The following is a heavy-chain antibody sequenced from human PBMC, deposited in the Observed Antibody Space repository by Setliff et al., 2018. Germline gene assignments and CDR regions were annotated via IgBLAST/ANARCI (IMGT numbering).Heavy chain of an antibody. J-gene: IGHJ4*02. Sequence: ASVKVSCKASGYTFGAHYIHWVRQAPGQGLEWMGWMHPNSGNTGYAQKFQGRVTMTRDTSTTTAYMDLNSLRSDDTATYFCARDRDVSTIFGVVIPAASGLGYWGQGTPVTVSS. V-gene: IGHV1-2*02. CDR3: ARDRDVSTIFGVVIPAASGLGY. CDR1: GYTFGAHY. D-gene: IGHD3-3*01. CDR2: MHPNSGNT.